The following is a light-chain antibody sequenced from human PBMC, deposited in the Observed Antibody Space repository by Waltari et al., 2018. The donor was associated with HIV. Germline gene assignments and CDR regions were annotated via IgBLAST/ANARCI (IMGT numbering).Light chain of an antibody. J-gene: IGKJ1*01. Sequence: LLSHSPATLSVSLGVRTTPSCRASQSVRTNLAWYQQRPGQPPRLLIYGASTRATGIAARFSGSGSGTEFTLTINSLQSEDYAVYYCQQYDYWPPWTFGQGTKVEMK. CDR2: GAS. CDR1: QSVRTN. CDR3: QQYDYWPPWT. V-gene: IGKV3-15*01.